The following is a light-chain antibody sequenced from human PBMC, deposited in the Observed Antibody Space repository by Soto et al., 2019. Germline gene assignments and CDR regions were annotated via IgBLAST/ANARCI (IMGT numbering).Light chain of an antibody. Sequence: QSALTQPASVSGSPGQSITISCTGTSSDVGGYNFVSWYQQRPGQAPKLMIYDVSNRPSGVSDRFSGSKSGNTASLTISGLQAEDEADYYCSSYTTSSTVVFGGGTKLTVL. CDR3: SSYTTSSTVV. CDR1: SSDVGGYNF. J-gene: IGLJ2*01. V-gene: IGLV2-14*01. CDR2: DVS.